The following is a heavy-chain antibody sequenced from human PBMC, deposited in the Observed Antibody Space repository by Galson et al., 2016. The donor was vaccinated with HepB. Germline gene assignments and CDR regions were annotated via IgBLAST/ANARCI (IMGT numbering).Heavy chain of an antibody. V-gene: IGHV4-4*02. CDR1: GASISSITW. CDR2: IFHGGSI. J-gene: IGHJ6*02. D-gene: IGHD3-22*01. CDR3: ARLWYDNSGYFPFYYHGLDV. Sequence: SETLSLTCAVSGASISSITWWSWVRQSPGKGLEWIGEIFHGGSIFYNPSLKSRVTILVDKSKNLFSLNLTSVTAADTAVYYCARLWYDNSGYFPFYYHGLDVWGPGTTVTVSS.